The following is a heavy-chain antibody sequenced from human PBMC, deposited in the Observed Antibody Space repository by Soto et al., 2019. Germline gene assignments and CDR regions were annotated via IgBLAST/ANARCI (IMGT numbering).Heavy chain of an antibody. CDR3: ARDGSSDWLTWFDP. Sequence: QVQLVQSGAEVKKPGASVKVSCKASGYTFTDYYMHWVRQAPGQGLEWMGIISPSGGSTYAQKFQGRVTVTRDTSTSTVYMELSGLSSKDTAVYYCARDGSSDWLTWFDPWGQGTLVTVSS. D-gene: IGHD6-19*01. J-gene: IGHJ5*02. CDR2: ISPSGGST. CDR1: GYTFTDYY. V-gene: IGHV1-46*01.